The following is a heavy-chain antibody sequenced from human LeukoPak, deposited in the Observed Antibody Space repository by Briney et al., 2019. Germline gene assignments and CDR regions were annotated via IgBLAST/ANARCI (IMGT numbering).Heavy chain of an antibody. Sequence: PSETLSLTCTVSGGSISTYYWSWIRQPPGKGLEWIGYILDSERTKDNPSLKSRATLSADTSKNQFSLRLTSVTAADSAVYYCATIKRGSIFGYFDFWGQGVLVTVSS. CDR1: GGSISTYY. CDR3: ATIKRGSIFGYFDF. J-gene: IGHJ4*02. CDR2: ILDSERT. D-gene: IGHD5-18*01. V-gene: IGHV4-59*01.